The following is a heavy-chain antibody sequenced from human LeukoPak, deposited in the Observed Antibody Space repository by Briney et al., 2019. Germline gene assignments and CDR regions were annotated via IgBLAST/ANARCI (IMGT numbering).Heavy chain of an antibody. CDR1: GFTFSIYA. D-gene: IGHD3-22*01. CDR2: ISYDGSNK. V-gene: IGHV3-30-3*01. Sequence: PGRSLRLSCAASGFTFSIYAMHWVRQAPGKGLDWVAAISYDGSNKYYADSVKGRFTISRDNSKNTLYLQMNSLRAEDTAVYYCARDQPYYYDSSGNDAFDIWGQGTMVTVSS. CDR3: ARDQPYYYDSSGNDAFDI. J-gene: IGHJ3*02.